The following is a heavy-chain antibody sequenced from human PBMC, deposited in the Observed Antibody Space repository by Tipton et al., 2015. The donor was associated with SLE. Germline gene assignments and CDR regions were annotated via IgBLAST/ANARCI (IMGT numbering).Heavy chain of an antibody. J-gene: IGHJ4*02. Sequence: QVQLVQSGAEVMKPGASVKVSCKASGYTFTSYDINWVRQATGQGLEWMGWMNPNSGNTGYAQKFQGRVPVTRNTSISTAYMELSGLRYEDTAVYYCARACVALQEGDYWGQGTLVTIPS. V-gene: IGHV1-8*01. CDR2: MNPNSGNT. D-gene: IGHD2-15*01. CDR3: ARACVALQEGDY. CDR1: GYTFTSYD.